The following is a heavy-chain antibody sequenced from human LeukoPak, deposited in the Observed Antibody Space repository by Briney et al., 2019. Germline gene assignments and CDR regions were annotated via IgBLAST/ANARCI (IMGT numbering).Heavy chain of an antibody. Sequence: GASVKVSCKASGYTFTGYYMHWVRQAPGQGLEWMGWINPNSGGTNYAQKFQGRVTMTRDTSISTAYMELSRLRSDDTAVYYCAGLPGGGSYYFSADHDYWGQGTLVTVSP. V-gene: IGHV1-2*02. CDR1: GYTFTGYY. CDR2: INPNSGGT. CDR3: AGLPGGGSYYFSADHDY. J-gene: IGHJ4*02. D-gene: IGHD1-26*01.